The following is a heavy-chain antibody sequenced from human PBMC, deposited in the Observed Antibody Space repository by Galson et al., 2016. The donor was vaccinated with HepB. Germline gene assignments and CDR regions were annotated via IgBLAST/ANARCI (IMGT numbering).Heavy chain of an antibody. CDR2: IIPMFGTA. J-gene: IGHJ6*02. Sequence: SVKVSCKASGDSFTTFSTDGFSWVRQAPGQGLEWMGGIIPMFGTADYAQAFQGRVTITADESTNTAYMELSSLRSEDTAVYYCARDFGLIDKAMVIDYYGMDVWGQGTTVTVSS. D-gene: IGHD5-18*01. V-gene: IGHV1-69*13. CDR3: ARDFGLIDKAMVIDYYGMDV. CDR1: GDSFTTFSTDG.